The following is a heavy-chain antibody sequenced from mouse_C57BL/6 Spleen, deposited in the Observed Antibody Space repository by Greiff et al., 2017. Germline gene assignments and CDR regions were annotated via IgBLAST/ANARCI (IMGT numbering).Heavy chain of an antibody. CDR1: GFTFSSYA. V-gene: IGHV5-4*01. J-gene: IGHJ4*01. CDR2: ISDGGSYT. D-gene: IGHD1-1*02. CDR3: ARDGSYGRDY. Sequence: EVKLVESGAGLVKPGGSLKLSCAASGFTFSSYAMTWVRQTPEKRLEWVATISDGGSYTYYPDNVKGRFTMSRDNAKNNLYLQMGHLKSEDTAMYSCARDGSYGRDYWGQGTSVTVSS.